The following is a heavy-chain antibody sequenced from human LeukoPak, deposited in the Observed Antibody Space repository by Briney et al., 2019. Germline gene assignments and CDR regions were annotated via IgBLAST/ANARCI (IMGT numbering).Heavy chain of an antibody. Sequence: GGSPRLSCAASGFTSSSYAMSWVRQAPGKGLEWVSAISGSGGSTYYADSVKGRFTISRDTSKNTLYLQMNSLRAEDTAVYYCAKGRYSGSYYNWFDPWGQGTLVTVSS. CDR3: AKGRYSGSYYNWFDP. CDR1: GFTSSSYA. D-gene: IGHD1-26*01. CDR2: ISGSGGST. V-gene: IGHV3-23*01. J-gene: IGHJ5*02.